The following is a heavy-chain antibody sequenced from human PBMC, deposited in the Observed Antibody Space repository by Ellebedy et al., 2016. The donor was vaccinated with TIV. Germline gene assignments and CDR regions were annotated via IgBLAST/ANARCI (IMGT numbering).Heavy chain of an antibody. D-gene: IGHD6-19*01. J-gene: IGHJ6*02. V-gene: IGHV3-11*01. CDR2: ISDSGSMI. Sequence: GGSLRLSXAASGFSSSDYYMSWIRQAPGKGLEWVSYISDSGSMIHYADYVKGRFTISRDNSKNSLYLQMNNLRAEDTAVYYCARISSGRSFYGMDVWGQGTTVTVSS. CDR3: ARISSGRSFYGMDV. CDR1: GFSSSDYY.